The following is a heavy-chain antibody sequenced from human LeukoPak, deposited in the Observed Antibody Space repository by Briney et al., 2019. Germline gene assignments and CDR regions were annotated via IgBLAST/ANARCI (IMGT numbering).Heavy chain of an antibody. Sequence: ASVKVSCKASGYTFTGYYMHWVRQAPGQGLEWMGWINPYSGATVSAERFRGRVTMTWDTSTGTAYMELTRLRSDDTAIYYCATSTITHTRDPWGQGTLVTVSS. J-gene: IGHJ5*02. CDR1: GYTFTGYY. V-gene: IGHV1-2*02. CDR3: ATSTITHTRDP. D-gene: IGHD4/OR15-4a*01. CDR2: INPYSGAT.